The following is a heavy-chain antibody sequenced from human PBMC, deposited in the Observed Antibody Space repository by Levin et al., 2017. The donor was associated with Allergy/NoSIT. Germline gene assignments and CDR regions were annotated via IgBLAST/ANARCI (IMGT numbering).Heavy chain of an antibody. J-gene: IGHJ6*03. CDR2: IKQDGSEK. D-gene: IGHD5-18*01. V-gene: IGHV3-7*04. CDR3: ARVTHSGGLWFFHPQTYYYMDV. Sequence: GGSLRLSCAASGFTFSSYWMSWVRQAPGKGLEWVANIKQDGSEKYYVDSVKGRFTISRDNAKNSLYLQMNSLRAEDTAVYYCARVTHSGGLWFFHPQTYYYMDVWGKGTTVTVSS. CDR1: GFTFSSYW.